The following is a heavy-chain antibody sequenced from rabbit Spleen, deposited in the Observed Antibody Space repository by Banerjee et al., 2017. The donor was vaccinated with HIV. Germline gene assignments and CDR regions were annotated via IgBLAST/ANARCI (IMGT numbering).Heavy chain of an antibody. J-gene: IGHJ4*01. Sequence: QEQLEESGGDLVKPGASLTLTCTASGFSFSSGYYMCWVRQAPGKGLEWIACIYAGSSGSTYYASWAKGRFTISKTSSTTMTLQMTSLTAADTATYFCARDDGDADGYGNFNLWGPGTLVTVS. V-gene: IGHV1S45*01. CDR1: GFSFSSGYY. CDR2: IYAGSSGST. D-gene: IGHD3-3*01. CDR3: ARDDGDADGYGNFNL.